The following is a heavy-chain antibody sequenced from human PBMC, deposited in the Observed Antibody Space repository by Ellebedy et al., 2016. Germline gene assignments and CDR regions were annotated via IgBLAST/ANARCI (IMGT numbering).Heavy chain of an antibody. D-gene: IGHD3-16*01. CDR1: GYTFSSYD. CDR3: SRGLGWLIPLSDS. J-gene: IGHJ4*02. V-gene: IGHV1-8*01. CDR2: MNPNSGNT. Sequence: ASVKVSCKASGYTFSSYDIVWVRQATGQGLEYMGWMNPNSGNTGFAQQFRGRVTLTRDTSITTAYMELNYLRSEDTAMYFCSRGLGWLIPLSDSWGQGTLVTVSS.